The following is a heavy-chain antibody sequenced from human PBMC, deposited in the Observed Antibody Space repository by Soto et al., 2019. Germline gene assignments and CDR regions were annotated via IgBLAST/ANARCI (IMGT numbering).Heavy chain of an antibody. D-gene: IGHD3-22*01. J-gene: IGHJ6*02. CDR2: IIPIFGTA. Sequence: SVKVSCKASGGTFSSYAISWVRQAPGQGLEWMGGIIPIFGTANYAQKFQGRVTITADKSTSTAYMELSSLRSEDTAVYYCASGPFTMIVVVTTYGMDVWGQGTTVTVSS. CDR1: GGTFSSYA. V-gene: IGHV1-69*06. CDR3: ASGPFTMIVVVTTYGMDV.